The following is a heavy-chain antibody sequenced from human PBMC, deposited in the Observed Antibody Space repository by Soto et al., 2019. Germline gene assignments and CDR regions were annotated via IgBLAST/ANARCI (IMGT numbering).Heavy chain of an antibody. CDR2: IIPIFGTA. Sequence: SVKVSCKASGGTFSSYAISWVRQAPGQGLEWMGGIIPIFGTANYAQKFQGRVTITADKSTSTAYMELSSLRSEDTAVYYCAKLSRAPDTTTYYYYGMDVWGQGTTVTVSS. J-gene: IGHJ6*02. CDR3: AKLSRAPDTTTYYYYGMDV. CDR1: GGTFSSYA. V-gene: IGHV1-69*06. D-gene: IGHD1-1*01.